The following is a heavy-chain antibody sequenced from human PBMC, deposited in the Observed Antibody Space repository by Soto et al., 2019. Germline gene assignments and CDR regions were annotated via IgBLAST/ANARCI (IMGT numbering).Heavy chain of an antibody. Sequence: LRLSCAASGFTFSSYGMHWVRQAPGKGLEWVAVISYDGSNKYYADSVKGRFTISRDNSKNTLYLQMNSLRAEDTAVYYCAKGQGAAAAIDYWGQGTLVTVSS. J-gene: IGHJ4*02. CDR3: AKGQGAAAAIDY. V-gene: IGHV3-30*18. CDR1: GFTFSSYG. D-gene: IGHD6-13*01. CDR2: ISYDGSNK.